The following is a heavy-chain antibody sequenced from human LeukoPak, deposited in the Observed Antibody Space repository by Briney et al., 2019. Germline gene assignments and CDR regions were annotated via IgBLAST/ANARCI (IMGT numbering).Heavy chain of an antibody. Sequence: PSGTLSLTCAVSGGSISSSNWWTWVRQPPGKGLEWIGEIYHAGNTNYNPSLKSRVTISVNKSKNQFSLKLTSVTAADTAVYYCAREGAVAGSAFGYWGQGTLVTVSS. CDR3: AREGAVAGSAFGY. CDR2: IYHAGNT. V-gene: IGHV4-4*02. CDR1: GGSISSSNW. J-gene: IGHJ4*02. D-gene: IGHD6-19*01.